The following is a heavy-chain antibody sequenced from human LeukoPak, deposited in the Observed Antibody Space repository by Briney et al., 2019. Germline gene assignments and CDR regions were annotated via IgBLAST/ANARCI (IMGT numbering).Heavy chain of an antibody. CDR1: GFTFSSYA. CDR3: AKRSEYHFDC. J-gene: IGHJ4*02. Sequence: GRSLRLSCAASGFTFSSYAMTWVRQAPGKGLEWVSTISGSGGSTYYADSVRGRFTISRDNSKNTLYLQMNSLRAEDTAVYYCAKRSEYHFDCWGQGTLVTVSS. D-gene: IGHD2-2*01. CDR2: ISGSGGST. V-gene: IGHV3-23*01.